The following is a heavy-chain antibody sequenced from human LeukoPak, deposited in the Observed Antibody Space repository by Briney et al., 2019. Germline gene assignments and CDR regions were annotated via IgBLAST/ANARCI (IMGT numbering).Heavy chain of an antibody. CDR1: GFTFSSSG. CDR3: ASLFTGWEGGWYYGMDV. D-gene: IGHD6-19*01. J-gene: IGHJ6*02. Sequence: GGSLRLSCAASGFTFSSSGMHWVRQAPGKGLEWVAVISYDGNNKYYADSVKGRFTISRDNAKNSLYLQMNSLRAEDTAVYYCASLFTGWEGGWYYGMDVWGQGTTVTVSS. V-gene: IGHV3-30*03. CDR2: ISYDGNNK.